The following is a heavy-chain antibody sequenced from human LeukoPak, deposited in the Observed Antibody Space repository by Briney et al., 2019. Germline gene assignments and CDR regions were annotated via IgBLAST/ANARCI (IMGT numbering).Heavy chain of an antibody. CDR3: AKDSGDGYNRSPMDFDY. CDR2: ISGDGGST. CDR1: GFTFDDYA. V-gene: IGHV3-43*02. Sequence: GGSLRLSCAASGFTFDDYAMHWVRQAPGKGLEWVSLISGDGGSTYYADSVKGRFTISRDNSKNPLYLQMNSLRTEDTALYYCAKDSGDGYNRSPMDFDYWGQGTLVTVSS. D-gene: IGHD5-24*01. J-gene: IGHJ4*02.